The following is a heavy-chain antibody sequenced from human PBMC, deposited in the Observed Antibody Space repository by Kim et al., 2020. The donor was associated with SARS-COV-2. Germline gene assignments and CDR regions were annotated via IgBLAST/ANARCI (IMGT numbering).Heavy chain of an antibody. V-gene: IGHV1-24*01. D-gene: IGHD2-2*01. CDR1: GYTLTELS. CDR3: ATGMKYPVERVGFDY. CDR2: FDPEDGET. Sequence: ASVKVSCKVSGYTLTELSMHWVRQAPGKGLEWMGGFDPEDGETIYAQKFQGRVTMTEDTSTDTVYMELSSLRSEDTVVYYCATGMKYPVERVGFDYWGQGTLVTVSS. J-gene: IGHJ4*02.